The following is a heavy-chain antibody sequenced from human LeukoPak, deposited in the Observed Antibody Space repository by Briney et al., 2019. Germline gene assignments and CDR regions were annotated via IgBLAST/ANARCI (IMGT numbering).Heavy chain of an antibody. CDR3: ARGDYYDSSGYFPGY. V-gene: IGHV3-30*19. D-gene: IGHD3-22*01. Sequence: GGSLRLSCAASGFTFSSYGMHWVRQAPGKGLEWVAVISYDGSNKYYADSVKGRFTISRDNSKNTLYLQMNSLRAEDTAVYYCARGDYYDSSGYFPGYWGQGTLVTVSS. J-gene: IGHJ4*02. CDR2: ISYDGSNK. CDR1: GFTFSSYG.